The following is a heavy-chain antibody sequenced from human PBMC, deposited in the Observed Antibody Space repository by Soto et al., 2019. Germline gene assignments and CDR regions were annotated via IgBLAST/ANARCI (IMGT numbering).Heavy chain of an antibody. CDR3: ARKRAYGSRGTYYCGMDV. CDR2: IYHSGST. CDR1: GGSISSGGYS. V-gene: IGHV4-30-2*01. Sequence: LSLTCAVSGGSISSGGYSWSWIRQPPGKGLEWIGYIYHSGSTYYNPSLKSRVTISVDRSKNQFSLKLSSVTAADTAVYYCARKRAYGSRGTYYCGMDVWGQGTTVTVSS. J-gene: IGHJ6*02. D-gene: IGHD3-10*01.